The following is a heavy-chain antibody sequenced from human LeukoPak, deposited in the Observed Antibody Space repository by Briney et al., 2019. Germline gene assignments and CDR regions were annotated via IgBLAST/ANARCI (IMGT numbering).Heavy chain of an antibody. CDR1: GLSFSTSGAG. CDR3: ARRRLDFSDSGSYYDFDY. V-gene: IGHV2-5*01. Sequence: ASGPTLSHTCPAPVLIFSISGLSFSTSGAGVGWIRQPPVKALDWLALIYWNDDKRYSPSLKSRLTITKATSKNQGVHTMTNKAPVDTATYYAARRRLDFSDSGSYYDFDYWGQGTLVTVSS. D-gene: IGHD3-22*01. CDR2: IYWNDDK. J-gene: IGHJ4*02.